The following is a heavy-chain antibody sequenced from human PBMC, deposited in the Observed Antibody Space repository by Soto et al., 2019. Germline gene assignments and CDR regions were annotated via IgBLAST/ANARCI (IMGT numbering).Heavy chain of an antibody. CDR2: VRGDNGHT. CDR1: GYTFTTHG. CDR3: ARDLXYCRSGTCYREWFDP. V-gene: IGHV1-18*01. J-gene: IGHJ5*02. D-gene: IGHD2-15*01. Sequence: QVQLVQSGAEVKKPGASVKVSCKASGYTFTTHGISWVRQVPGQGLEWMGWVRGDNGHTNYAQSLQGRVTMTTDTSTNTAYMELRSLRSDDTAVYYCARDLXYCRSGTCYREWFDPWGQGTLVTVSS.